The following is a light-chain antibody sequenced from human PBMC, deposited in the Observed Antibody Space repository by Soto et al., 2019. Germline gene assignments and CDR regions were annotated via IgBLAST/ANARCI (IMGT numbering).Light chain of an antibody. CDR2: GAS. V-gene: IGKV3-15*01. CDR3: QQYNNWPKT. J-gene: IGKJ2*01. CDR1: QSVSSN. Sequence: EIVMTQSPATLSLSPGERATLSCRASQSVSSNLAWYQQKPGQTPRLLIYGASTRATGIPARFSGSGSGTEFTLTISSLQSEDLAVYYCQQYNNWPKTFGQGTKLEIK.